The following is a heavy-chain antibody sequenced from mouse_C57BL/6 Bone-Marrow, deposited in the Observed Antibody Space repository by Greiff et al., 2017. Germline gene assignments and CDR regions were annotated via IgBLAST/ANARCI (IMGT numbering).Heavy chain of an antibody. Sequence: QVQLQQPGAELVKPGASVKMSCKASGYTFTSYWITWVKQRPGQGLEWIGDIYPGSGNTYYNEKFKGKATLTADKSSSTAYMELRSLTSEDSAVYFCARSGYYYGSSYYAMDYWGQGTSVTVSS. CDR1: GYTFTSYW. J-gene: IGHJ4*01. CDR3: ARSGYYYGSSYYAMDY. CDR2: IYPGSGNT. D-gene: IGHD1-1*01. V-gene: IGHV1-55*01.